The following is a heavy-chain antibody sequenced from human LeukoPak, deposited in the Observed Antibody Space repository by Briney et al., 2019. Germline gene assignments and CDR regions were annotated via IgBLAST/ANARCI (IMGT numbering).Heavy chain of an antibody. Sequence: PGGSLRLSCAASGFTFSSYAMHWVRQAPGKGLEWVAVISYDGSNKYYADSVKGRFTISRDNPKNTLYLQMNSLRAEDTAVYYCARGGHIVVDIRSHFDYWGQGTLVTVSS. J-gene: IGHJ4*02. V-gene: IGHV3-30-3*01. CDR1: GFTFSSYA. CDR2: ISYDGSNK. D-gene: IGHD2-21*01. CDR3: ARGGHIVVDIRSHFDY.